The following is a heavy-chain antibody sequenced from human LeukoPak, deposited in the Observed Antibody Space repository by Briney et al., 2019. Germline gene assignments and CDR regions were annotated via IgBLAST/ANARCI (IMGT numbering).Heavy chain of an antibody. Sequence: PSETLSLTCAVYGGSFSGYYWSWIRQPPGKGLEWIGEINHSGSTNYNPSLKSRVTISVDTSKNQFSLKLSSVTAADTSVYYCARLFKRGRSSWYDYWGQGTLVTVSS. CDR1: GGSFSGYY. D-gene: IGHD6-13*01. CDR2: INHSGST. V-gene: IGHV4-34*01. J-gene: IGHJ4*02. CDR3: ARLFKRGRSSWYDY.